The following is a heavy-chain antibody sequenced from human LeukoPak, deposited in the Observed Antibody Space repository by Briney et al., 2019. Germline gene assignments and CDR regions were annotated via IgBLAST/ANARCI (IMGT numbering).Heavy chain of an antibody. V-gene: IGHV4-34*01. CDR2: INHSGST. Sequence: SETLSLTCAVYGGSFSGYYWSWIRQPPGKGLEWIGEINHSGSTNYNPSLKGRVTISVDTSKNQFSLKLSSVTAADTAVYYCARHRLERRTLYYYYYGMDVWGQGTTVTVSS. CDR3: ARHRLERRTLYYYYYGMDV. J-gene: IGHJ6*02. CDR1: GGSFSGYY. D-gene: IGHD1-1*01.